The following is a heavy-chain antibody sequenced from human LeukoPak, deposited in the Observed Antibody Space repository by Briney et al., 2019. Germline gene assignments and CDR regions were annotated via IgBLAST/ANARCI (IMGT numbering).Heavy chain of an antibody. J-gene: IGHJ4*02. V-gene: IGHV5-51*01. CDR2: IYPGDSDT. Sequence: GESLKISCKGSGYSFTSYWIGWVRQMPGKGLGWMGIIYPGDSDTRYSPSFQGQVTISADKSISTAYLQWSSLKASDTAMYYCARAPWDILTGYSPLHFDYWGQGTLVTVSS. CDR1: GYSFTSYW. CDR3: ARAPWDILTGYSPLHFDY. D-gene: IGHD3-9*01.